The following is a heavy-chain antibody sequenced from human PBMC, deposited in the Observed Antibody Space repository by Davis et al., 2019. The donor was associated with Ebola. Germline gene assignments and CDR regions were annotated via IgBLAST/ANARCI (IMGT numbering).Heavy chain of an antibody. CDR2: IIPIFGTA. D-gene: IGHD3-3*01. CDR3: ARDYDDFWSGTRHFDY. V-gene: IGHV1-69*13. Sequence: SVKVSCKASGGTFSRYAISWVRQAPGQGLEWMGGIIPIFGTANYAQKFQGRVTITADESTSTAYMELSSLRSEDTAVYYCARDYDDFWSGTRHFDYWGQGTLVTVSS. CDR1: GGTFSRYA. J-gene: IGHJ4*02.